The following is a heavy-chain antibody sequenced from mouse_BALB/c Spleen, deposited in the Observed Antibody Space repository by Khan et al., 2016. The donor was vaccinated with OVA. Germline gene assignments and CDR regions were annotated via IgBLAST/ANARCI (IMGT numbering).Heavy chain of an antibody. Sequence: EVELVESGGGLVKPGGSLKLSCAASGFAFSSYDMSWVRQTPEKRLEWVATISSGGSYTYYPDSVKGRFTISRDNARNTLYLQMSSLRSDDTALYYCARHHYGNYYFDYWGHGTTLTVSS. D-gene: IGHD2-1*01. V-gene: IGHV5-9*02. J-gene: IGHJ2*01. CDR3: ARHHYGNYYFDY. CDR2: ISSGGSYT. CDR1: GFAFSSYD.